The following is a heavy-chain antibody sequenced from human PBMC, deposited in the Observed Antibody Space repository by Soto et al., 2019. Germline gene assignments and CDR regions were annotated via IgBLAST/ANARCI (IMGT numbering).Heavy chain of an antibody. D-gene: IGHD3-9*01. CDR1: GFVFTNYY. V-gene: IGHV1-46*01. CDR3: ARAAFEQYFDY. J-gene: IGHJ4*02. Sequence: GASVKVSCKASGFVFTNYYMHWVRQAPGQGLEWMGIISPGGDDTEYAQKFQGRVTMTRDTSTATVHMELSSLRSEDAAVYYCARAAFEQYFDYWGQGTLVTVSS. CDR2: ISPGGDDT.